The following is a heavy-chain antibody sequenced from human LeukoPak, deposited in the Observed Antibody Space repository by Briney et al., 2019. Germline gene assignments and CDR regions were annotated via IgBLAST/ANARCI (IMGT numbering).Heavy chain of an antibody. CDR1: GGSISSYY. V-gene: IGHV4-4*07. CDR3: ARDWYYDILTGYYLFDY. J-gene: IGHJ4*02. CDR2: INTSGST. D-gene: IGHD3-9*01. Sequence: SETLSLTCTVSGGSISSYYWSWIRQPAGKGLEWIGRINTSGSTNYNPSLKSRVTMSVDTSTNQFSLKLSSVTAADTAVYYCARDWYYDILTGYYLFDYWGQGTLVTVSS.